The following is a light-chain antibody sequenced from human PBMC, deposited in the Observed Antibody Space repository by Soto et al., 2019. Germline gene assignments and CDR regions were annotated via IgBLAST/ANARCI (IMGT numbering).Light chain of an antibody. CDR1: QNIANY. J-gene: IGKJ5*01. Sequence: DIRMTQSPSSLSASVGDRVTITCRASQNIANYLNWYQQKPGKAPKLLIYGASTLQSGVPSKFSGSGFGTDFTLTISSLQTEDFATYYCQHNYNTPVTFGQGTRLEIK. CDR2: GAS. V-gene: IGKV1-39*01. CDR3: QHNYNTPVT.